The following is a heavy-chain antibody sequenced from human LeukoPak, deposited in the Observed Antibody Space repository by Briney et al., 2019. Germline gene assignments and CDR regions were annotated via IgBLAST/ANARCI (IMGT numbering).Heavy chain of an antibody. V-gene: IGHV4-34*01. D-gene: IGHD6-13*01. Sequence: SQTLSLTCAVYGGSFSGYYWSWIRQPPGKGLEWIGEINHSGSINYNPSLKSRVTISVDTSKNQFSLKLSSVTAADTAVYYCATALGAAAWYFQHWGQGTLVTVSS. CDR1: GGSFSGYY. J-gene: IGHJ1*01. CDR3: ATALGAAAWYFQH. CDR2: INHSGSI.